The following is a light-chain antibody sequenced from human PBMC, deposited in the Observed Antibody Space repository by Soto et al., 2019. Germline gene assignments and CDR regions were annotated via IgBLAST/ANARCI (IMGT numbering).Light chain of an antibody. CDR1: SSNIGAGYD. CDR3: QSHDSSLSGHVV. Sequence: QSVLTQPPSVSGAPGQRVTISCTGSSSNIGAGYDVHWYQQLPGTAPKLLIYGNSNRPSGVPDRFSGSKSGTSASLAITGLRAEDEADYYCQSHDSSLSGHVVFGGGTKGTVL. V-gene: IGLV1-40*01. CDR2: GNS. J-gene: IGLJ2*01.